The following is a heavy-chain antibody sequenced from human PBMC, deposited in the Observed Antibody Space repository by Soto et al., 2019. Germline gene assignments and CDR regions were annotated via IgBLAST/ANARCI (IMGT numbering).Heavy chain of an antibody. V-gene: IGHV3-30*18. CDR1: GFTFSSHG. J-gene: IGHJ5*02. D-gene: IGHD2-2*01. CDR3: AKDTGDSRSISCNPGHNWFDP. CDR2: MSYDGRKE. Sequence: SLRLSCAASGFTFSSHGMHWVLQAPGKGRERVAIMSYDGRKEDYLDSVKGRFTISRDNARNTLYPQMDSLRVEDTAVYHCAKDTGDSRSISCNPGHNWFDPWGQGTLVTVSS.